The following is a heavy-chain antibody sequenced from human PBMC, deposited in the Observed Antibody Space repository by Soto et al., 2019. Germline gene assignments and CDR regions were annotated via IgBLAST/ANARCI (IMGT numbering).Heavy chain of an antibody. CDR2: ISSSSSTI. CDR1: GFTFSSYS. Sequence: GGSLRLSCAASGFTFSSYSMNGVRQAPGKGLEWVSYISSSSSTIYYADSVKGRFTISRDNAKNSLYLQMNSLRAEDTAVYYCARPDLLEWSMPNYMDVWGKGTTVTVSS. CDR3: ARPDLLEWSMPNYMDV. D-gene: IGHD3-3*01. V-gene: IGHV3-48*01. J-gene: IGHJ6*03.